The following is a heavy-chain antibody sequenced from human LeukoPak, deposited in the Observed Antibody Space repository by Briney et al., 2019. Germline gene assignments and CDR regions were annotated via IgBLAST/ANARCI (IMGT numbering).Heavy chain of an antibody. CDR3: ARDNSHEIAGSFDY. Sequence: PGGSLRLSCAASGFTFSSYNMHCVRQAPGKGLEWVSYISSGSTTINYADSVKGRFTISRDNAKNSLYLQMNSLRAEDTAVYYCARDNSHEIAGSFDYWGQGTLVTVSS. CDR2: ISSGSTTI. CDR1: GFTFSSYN. V-gene: IGHV3-48*04. D-gene: IGHD2/OR15-2a*01. J-gene: IGHJ4*02.